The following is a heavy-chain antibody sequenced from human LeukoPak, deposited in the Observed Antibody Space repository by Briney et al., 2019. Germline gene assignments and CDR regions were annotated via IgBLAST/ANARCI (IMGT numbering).Heavy chain of an antibody. CDR1: GFTFSSYW. J-gene: IGHJ4*02. CDR3: AKGSWPPVVPAAMVDY. CDR2: INSDGSST. Sequence: PGGSLRLSCAASGFTFSSYWMHWVRQAPGKGLVWVSRINSDGSSTSYADSVKGRFTISRDNAKNTLYLQMNSLRAEDTAVYYCAKGSWPPVVPAAMVDYWGQGTLVTVSS. V-gene: IGHV3-74*01. D-gene: IGHD2-2*01.